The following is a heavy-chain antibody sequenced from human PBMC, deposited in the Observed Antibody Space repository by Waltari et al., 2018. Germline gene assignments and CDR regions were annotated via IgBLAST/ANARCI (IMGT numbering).Heavy chain of an antibody. J-gene: IGHJ4*02. CDR2: IIPIFDTA. Sequence: QVQLVQSGAEVKKPGSSVTVSCKASGGTFSSYAISCVRQAPGQGLAWMGRIIPIFDTANYGQKFQGRVTITADKSTSTAYMELSSLRSEDTAVYYCARDETIFGVVPPPPRAQPDDYWGQGTLVTVSS. CDR3: ARDETIFGVVPPPPRAQPDDY. CDR1: GGTFSSYA. V-gene: IGHV1-69*13. D-gene: IGHD3-3*01.